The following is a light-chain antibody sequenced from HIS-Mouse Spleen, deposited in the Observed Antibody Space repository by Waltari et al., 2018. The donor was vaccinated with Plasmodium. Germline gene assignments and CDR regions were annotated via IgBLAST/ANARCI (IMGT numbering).Light chain of an antibody. V-gene: IGKV3-20*01. CDR1: QSVSSSY. J-gene: IGKJ3*01. CDR3: QQYGSSPFT. Sequence: ELVLPQSPGTLSLSPGESATLSCRASQSVSSSYLAWYQQKPGQAPRLLIYGASSRATGIPDRFSGSGSGTDFTLTISRLEPEDFAVYYCQQYGSSPFTFGPGTKVDIK. CDR2: GAS.